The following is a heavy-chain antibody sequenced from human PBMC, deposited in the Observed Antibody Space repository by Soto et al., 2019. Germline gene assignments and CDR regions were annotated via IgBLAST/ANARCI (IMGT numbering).Heavy chain of an antibody. CDR1: GGSISSGGYY. CDR3: ARKVGYDFWSGYYFESYYYYGMDV. J-gene: IGHJ6*02. Sequence: SETLSLTCTVSGGSISSGGYYWSWIRQHPGKGLEWIGYIYYSGSTYYNPSPKSRVTISVDTSKNQFSLKLSSETAADTAVYYCARKVGYDFWSGYYFESYYYYGMDVWGQGTTVTVSS. CDR2: IYYSGST. V-gene: IGHV4-31*03. D-gene: IGHD3-3*01.